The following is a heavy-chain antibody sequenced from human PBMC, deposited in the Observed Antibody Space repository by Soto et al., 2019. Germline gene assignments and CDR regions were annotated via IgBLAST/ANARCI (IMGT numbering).Heavy chain of an antibody. D-gene: IGHD2-21*01. Sequence: PGGSLRLSCAASGLTVGSNYVSWVGQAPGKGLEWVSVIYSGGSTYYADSVKGRFTISRDNSKNTLYLQMNSLRAEDTAVYYCAREFYCGGDCYGAHAFSGQRTTVIVSS. CDR3: AREFYCGGDCYGAHAF. V-gene: IGHV3-66*01. CDR2: IYSGGST. J-gene: IGHJ6*01. CDR1: GLTVGSNY.